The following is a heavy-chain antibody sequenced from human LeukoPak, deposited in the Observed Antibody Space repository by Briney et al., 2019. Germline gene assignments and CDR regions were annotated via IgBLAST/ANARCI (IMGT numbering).Heavy chain of an antibody. V-gene: IGHV1-8*01. D-gene: IGHD3-16*02. CDR3: ARGPHYDYVWGSYRPNWFDP. CDR1: GSTFTSYD. J-gene: IGHJ5*02. CDR2: MNPNSGNT. Sequence: ASVKVSCKASGSTFTSYDINWVRQATGQGLEWMGWMNPNSGNTGYAQKFQGRVTMTRNTSISTAYMELSSLRSEDTAVYYCARGPHYDYVWGSYRPNWFDPWGQGTLVTVSS.